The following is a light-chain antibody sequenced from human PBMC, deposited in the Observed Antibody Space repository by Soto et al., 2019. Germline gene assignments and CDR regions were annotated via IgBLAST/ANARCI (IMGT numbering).Light chain of an antibody. J-gene: IGKJ2*01. Sequence: DIQMTQSPSSLSASVGDTISITCRSFQTISKSLNCYQQRPGKAPKLLIFGASTLHNGVPPRFSGLGSGTHFTLTIINLQPEDAAAYYCQQSYSVPYTFGQGTKVDIK. CDR1: QTISKS. CDR3: QQSYSVPYT. CDR2: GAS. V-gene: IGKV1-39*01.